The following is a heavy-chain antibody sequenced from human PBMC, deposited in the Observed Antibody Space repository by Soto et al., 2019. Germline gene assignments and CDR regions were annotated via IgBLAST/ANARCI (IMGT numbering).Heavy chain of an antibody. J-gene: IGHJ4*02. Sequence: QVQLVESGGGVVQPGRSLRLSCAASGFTFSSNAIHWVRQAPGKGLEWVALISYDGTNKYYADSVKGRFTISRDNSKNTLYLQMNSLRAEDTAVYYCATDRYYYDSSGRFDYCGQGTLVTVSS. CDR3: ATDRYYYDSSGRFDY. CDR2: ISYDGTNK. CDR1: GFTFSSNA. D-gene: IGHD3-22*01. V-gene: IGHV3-30-3*01.